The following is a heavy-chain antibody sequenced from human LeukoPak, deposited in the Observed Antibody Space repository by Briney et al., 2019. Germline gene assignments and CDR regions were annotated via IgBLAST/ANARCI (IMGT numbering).Heavy chain of an antibody. Sequence: GGSLRLSCAASGFTFSSYGMHWVRQAPGKGPEWVAVISYDGSNKYYADSVKGRFTISRDNSKNTLYLQMNSLRAEDTAVYYCAKAATQAVAGSAFDYWGQGTLVTVSS. J-gene: IGHJ4*02. CDR2: ISYDGSNK. CDR1: GFTFSSYG. CDR3: AKAATQAVAGSAFDY. D-gene: IGHD6-19*01. V-gene: IGHV3-30*18.